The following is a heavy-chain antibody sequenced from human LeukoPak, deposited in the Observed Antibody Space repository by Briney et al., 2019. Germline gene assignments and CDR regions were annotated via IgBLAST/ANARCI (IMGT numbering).Heavy chain of an antibody. D-gene: IGHD6-13*01. J-gene: IGHJ6*02. CDR2: IYYSGST. CDR3: ARGRGSSWATYNYGMDV. V-gene: IGHV4-59*01. CDR1: GGSISSYY. Sequence: SETLSLTCTVSGGSISSYYWSWIRRPPGKGLEWIGYIYYSGSTDYKPSLKSRVTISVDTSKNQFSLKLSSVTAADTAVYYCARGRGSSWATYNYGMDVWGQGTTVTVSS.